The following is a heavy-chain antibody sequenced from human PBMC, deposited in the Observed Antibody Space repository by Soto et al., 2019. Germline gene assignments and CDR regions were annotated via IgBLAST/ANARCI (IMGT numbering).Heavy chain of an antibody. CDR1: GFTVSSNY. Sequence: EVQLVESGGGLIQPGGSLRLSCAASGFTVSSNYMSWVRQAPGKGLEWVSVIYSGDTTYYADSVKGRFTISRDHSKNTLYLHMNSLRAEDTAVYYCARDLRTLYGMDVWGQGTTVTVSS. J-gene: IGHJ6*02. V-gene: IGHV3-53*01. CDR3: ARDLRTLYGMDV. CDR2: IYSGDTT.